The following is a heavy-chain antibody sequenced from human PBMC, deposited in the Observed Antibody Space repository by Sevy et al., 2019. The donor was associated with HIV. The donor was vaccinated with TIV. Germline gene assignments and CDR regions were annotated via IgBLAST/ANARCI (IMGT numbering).Heavy chain of an antibody. J-gene: IGHJ1*01. CDR3: ARITTIFTAGGDFQH. CDR1: GYTFTGYH. CDR2: INPNSGDT. D-gene: IGHD3-9*01. V-gene: IGHV1-2*02. Sequence: ASVKVSCKASGYTFTGYHMHWVRQAPGQGPEWMGWINPNSGDTNYARKFQGRVTMTTDTSISTAYMELSRLRSDDTAVYYCARITTIFTAGGDFQHWGQGTLVTVSS.